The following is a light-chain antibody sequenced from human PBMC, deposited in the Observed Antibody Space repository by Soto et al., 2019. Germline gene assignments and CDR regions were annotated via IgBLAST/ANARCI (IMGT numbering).Light chain of an antibody. CDR2: AAS. CDR1: QGIGNA. J-gene: IGKJ1*01. CDR3: QQLNDYPVT. Sequence: AIPLTHSPSSLSGSVRDSVSLXWRASQGIGNALGWYQQKPGKPPKVLIYAASTLQSGVPSRFSGSGSGTDFTLSISSLQPEDFATYYCQQLNDYPVTFGQGTKVDTK. V-gene: IGKV1D-13*01.